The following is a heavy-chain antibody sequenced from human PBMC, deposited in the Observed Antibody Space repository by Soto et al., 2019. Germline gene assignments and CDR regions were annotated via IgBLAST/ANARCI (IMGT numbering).Heavy chain of an antibody. CDR1: GFSLSTSGVG. J-gene: IGHJ5*02. Sequence: SGPTLVNPTQTLTLTCTFSGFSLSTSGVGVGWIRQPPGKALEWLALIYWDDDKRYSPSLKSRLTITKDTSKNQVVLTMTNMDPVDTATYYCAHTVYYDFWSGYSEWLDPWGQGTLVTVSS. CDR3: AHTVYYDFWSGYSEWLDP. D-gene: IGHD3-3*01. V-gene: IGHV2-5*02. CDR2: IYWDDDK.